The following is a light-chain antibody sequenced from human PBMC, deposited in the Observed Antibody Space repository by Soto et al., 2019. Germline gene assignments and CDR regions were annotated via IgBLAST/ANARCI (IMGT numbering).Light chain of an antibody. J-gene: IGKJ4*01. V-gene: IGKV3-20*01. CDR1: QSVSSSY. Sequence: EIVLTQSPGTLSLSPGERATLSCRASQSVSSSYLAWYQQKPGQAPRLLIYGASSRASGIPDRFRGSGAGTDFTLTISSLESEDAAVYYCQQYSSSPLTFGGGTKVDIK. CDR3: QQYSSSPLT. CDR2: GAS.